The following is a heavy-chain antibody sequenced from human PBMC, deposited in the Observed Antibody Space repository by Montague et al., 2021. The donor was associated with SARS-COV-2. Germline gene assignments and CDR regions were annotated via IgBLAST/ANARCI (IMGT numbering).Heavy chain of an antibody. CDR3: ARRAGVVGDTRFDY. Sequence: SETLSLTCTVSGGSISTYYWSWIRQPPGKGLEWIGNVFYRGSTYXNPSLRSRVTISVDASKNQFALRLRSVTATDTAIYYCARRAGVVGDTRFDYWGQGILVPVSS. D-gene: IGHD1-26*01. CDR1: GGSISTYY. V-gene: IGHV4-59*04. J-gene: IGHJ4*01. CDR2: VFYRGST.